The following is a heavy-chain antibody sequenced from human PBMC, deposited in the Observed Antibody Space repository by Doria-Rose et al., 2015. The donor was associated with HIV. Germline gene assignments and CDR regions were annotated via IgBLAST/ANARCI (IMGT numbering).Heavy chain of an antibody. V-gene: IGHV2-26*01. J-gene: IGHJ4*02. Sequence: QITLKESGPVLVKPTETLTLTCTVSGVSLSSPGMGVSWIRQPPGKALEWLATIFSDDERSYKASLKSRLTISRCTSKSQVVLTMTDMDPVDTATYYCARIKSSRWYHKYYFDFWGQGTLVIVSA. D-gene: IGHD6-13*01. CDR3: ARIKSSRWYHKYYFDF. CDR2: IFSDDER. CDR1: GVSLSSPGMG.